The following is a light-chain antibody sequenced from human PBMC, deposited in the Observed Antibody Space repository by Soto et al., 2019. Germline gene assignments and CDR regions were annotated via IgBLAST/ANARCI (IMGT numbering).Light chain of an antibody. CDR3: QQYCSTPLT. J-gene: IGKJ4*01. CDR1: QSVFFSSYNKDF. CDR2: WAS. V-gene: IGKV4-1*01. Sequence: ILLTPSPDALSFSLGERATINCKSSQSVFFSSYNKDFLAWYQQKPGQPPKLLIYWASTREAGVPDRFSGSGSGTDFTLTISSLQAEDVAVYYCQQYCSTPLTFGGGTKVDIK.